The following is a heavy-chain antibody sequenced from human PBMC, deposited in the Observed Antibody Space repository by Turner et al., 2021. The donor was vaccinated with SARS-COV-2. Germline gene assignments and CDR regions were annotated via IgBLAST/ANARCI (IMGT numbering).Heavy chain of an antibody. V-gene: IGHV4-34*02. Sequence: QVQLQQWGAGLFKPSEPLSLTCAVYGGSFSGYYWTWIRQPPEKGLEWIGEIHPSGTTYHNPSLKGRVTMSVDTSKNQFYLKVSSVTAADTAVYYCAKGDDSRKSGLLWGQGTLVTVSS. J-gene: IGHJ4*02. D-gene: IGHD2-15*01. CDR3: AKGDDSRKSGLL. CDR1: GGSFSGYY. CDR2: IHPSGTT.